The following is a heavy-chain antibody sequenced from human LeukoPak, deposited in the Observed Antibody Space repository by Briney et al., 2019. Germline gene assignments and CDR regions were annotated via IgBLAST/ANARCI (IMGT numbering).Heavy chain of an antibody. D-gene: IGHD3-10*01. CDR3: ARDMRFGESGVMYPEPFDY. J-gene: IGHJ4*02. CDR1: GGSISSYY. CDR2: IYTSGST. Sequence: PSETLSLTCTVSGGSISSYYWSWLRQPAGKGLEWIGRIYTSGSTNYNPSLKSRVTMSVDTSKNQFSLKLSSVTAADTAVYYCARDMRFGESGVMYPEPFDYWGQGTLVTVSS. V-gene: IGHV4-4*07.